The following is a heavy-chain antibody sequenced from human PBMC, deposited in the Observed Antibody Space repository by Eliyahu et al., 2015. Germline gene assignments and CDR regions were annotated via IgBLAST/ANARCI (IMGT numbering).Heavy chain of an antibody. V-gene: IGHV4-31*03. CDR2: IYYSGTT. CDR3: ARANDSSGYSY. CDR1: GXXISGSAYY. Sequence: QVQLQETGPGRVKPSQTLSLXCTXSGXXISGSAYYWTWTRQVPGKGLEWIGYIYYSGTTNINPSLKSRASMSVDTSRNQFSLRLSSVTAADTAVYYCARANDSSGYSYWGQGTLVAVSS. D-gene: IGHD3-22*01. J-gene: IGHJ1*01.